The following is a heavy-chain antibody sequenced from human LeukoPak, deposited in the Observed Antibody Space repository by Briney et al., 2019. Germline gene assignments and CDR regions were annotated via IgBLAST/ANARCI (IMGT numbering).Heavy chain of an antibody. J-gene: IGHJ5*02. CDR1: GFTFSNYA. CDR3: TTSGDH. CDR2: IKSRTDGGTT. V-gene: IGHV3-15*01. Sequence: GGSLRLSCAVSGFTFSNYAMGWVRQAPGKGLEWVARIKSRTDGGTTDYATPVKGRFIISRDDSENTVYLQMNSLKTEDTAVYYCTTSGDHWGQGTLVTVSS.